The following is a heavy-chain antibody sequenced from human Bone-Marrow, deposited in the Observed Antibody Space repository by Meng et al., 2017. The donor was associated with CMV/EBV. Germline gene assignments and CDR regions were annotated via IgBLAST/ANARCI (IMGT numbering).Heavy chain of an antibody. V-gene: IGHV4-34*01. CDR1: GGSLNGYY. J-gene: IGHJ6*02. CDR3: TRGKPYYYFHYTMDV. Sequence: GSLRLSCAVYGGSLNGYYWSWIRQPPGKGLEWIGEVSHSGTTNYNPSLKSRVTISVDTSENQFSLRLNSVTAADTAVYYCTRGKPYYYFHYTMDVWGQGTTVTVYS. CDR2: VSHSGTT.